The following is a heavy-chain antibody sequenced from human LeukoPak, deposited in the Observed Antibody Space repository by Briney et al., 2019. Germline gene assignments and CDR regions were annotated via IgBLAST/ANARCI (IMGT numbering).Heavy chain of an antibody. D-gene: IGHD5-24*01. J-gene: IGHJ4*02. CDR3: ARGPEMATIGGMYY. V-gene: IGHV3-7*03. CDR1: GFSFSSYW. Sequence: GGSLRLSCAASGFSFSSYWMSWVRQAPGKGLEWVANIKQDGSEKYYVDSVKGRFTISRDNAKNSLYLQMNSLRAEDTAVYYCARGPEMATIGGMYYWGQGTLVTVSS. CDR2: IKQDGSEK.